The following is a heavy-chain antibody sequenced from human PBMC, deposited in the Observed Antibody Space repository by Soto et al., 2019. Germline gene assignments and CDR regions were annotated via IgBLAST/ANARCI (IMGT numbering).Heavy chain of an antibody. CDR2: TYYRSKWYN. Sequence: SQTLSLTCAISGDSVSSNSAAWNWIRQSPSRGLEWLGRTYYRSKWYNDYAVSVKSRITINPDTSKNQFSLQPNSVTPEDTAVYYCARVSIDTIFGVVTSYYYYGMDVWGQGTTVTVSS. V-gene: IGHV6-1*01. CDR3: ARVSIDTIFGVVTSYYYYGMDV. J-gene: IGHJ6*02. D-gene: IGHD3-3*01. CDR1: GDSVSSNSAA.